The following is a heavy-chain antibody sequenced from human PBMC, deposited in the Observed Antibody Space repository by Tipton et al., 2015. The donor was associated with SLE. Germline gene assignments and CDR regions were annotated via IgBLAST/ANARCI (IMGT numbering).Heavy chain of an antibody. D-gene: IGHD6-13*01. CDR2: VYSSGST. V-gene: IGHV4-61*02. CDR3: ARGGTAAAYGYFDY. J-gene: IGHJ4*02. Sequence: TLSLTCSVSGDSISSGTYYWSWIRQPAGKGLEWIGRVYSSGSTNYNPSLKSRVTISVDTSKNQFSLKLSSVTAADTALYYCARGGTAAAYGYFDYWGQGTLVTVSS. CDR1: GDSISSGTYY.